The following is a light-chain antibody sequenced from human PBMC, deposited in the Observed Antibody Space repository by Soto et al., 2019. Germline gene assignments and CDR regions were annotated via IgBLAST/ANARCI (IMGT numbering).Light chain of an antibody. J-gene: IGLJ2*01. CDR1: TGTVTTGHA. CDR3: LLFYSGARV. Sequence: QAVVTQEPSLTVSPGGTVTLTCGSITGTVTTGHAPYWFQQKPGQAPRTLIYETTNRHSWTPARCSGSLLGGKAALTLSGAQPEDEAEYYCLLFYSGARVFGGGTKLTVL. CDR2: ETT. V-gene: IGLV7-46*01.